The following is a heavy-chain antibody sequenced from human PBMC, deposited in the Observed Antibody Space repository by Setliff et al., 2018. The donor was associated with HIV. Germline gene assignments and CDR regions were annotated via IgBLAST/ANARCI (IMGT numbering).Heavy chain of an antibody. V-gene: IGHV4-4*07. Sequence: PSETLSLTCTVSGGSISSYYWSWIRQPAGKGLEWIGRIYTSGSTNYNPSLKSRVTMSVDTSKNQFSLKLNSVTAADTAVYYCARVLPSSYYYYMDVWGKGTTVTVSS. CDR3: ARVLPSSYYYYMDV. J-gene: IGHJ6*03. CDR2: IYTSGST. CDR1: GGSISSYY.